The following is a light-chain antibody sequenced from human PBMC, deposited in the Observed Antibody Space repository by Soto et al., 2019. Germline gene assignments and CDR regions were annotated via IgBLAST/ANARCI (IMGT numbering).Light chain of an antibody. J-gene: IGKJ1*01. CDR3: QQLSGYPWT. CDR2: AAS. V-gene: IGKV1-9*01. Sequence: DIQLTQSPSFLSASIGDRVTFTCRASQGISSFLAWYQHTPGKAPKLLIYAASTLQSGVPSRFSGSGSGREFTLTISSLRPEDCATYYCQQLSGYPWTFGQGTKVEIK. CDR1: QGISSF.